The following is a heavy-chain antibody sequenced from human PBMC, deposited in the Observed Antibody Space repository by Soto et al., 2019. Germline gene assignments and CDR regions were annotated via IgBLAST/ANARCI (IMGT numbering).Heavy chain of an antibody. CDR2: IHHSETT. J-gene: IGHJ5*02. CDR3: ARVRQYCSATSCYLDP. Sequence: SETLSLTCAVSGDYISSSNWWHWVRQPPGKGLEWIGEIHHSETTNYNPSLKSRVAISVDRSKNQFSLKLNSVTAADTAVYYCARVRQYCSATSCYLDPWGQGTLVTVSS. V-gene: IGHV4-4*02. CDR1: GDYISSSNW. D-gene: IGHD2-2*01.